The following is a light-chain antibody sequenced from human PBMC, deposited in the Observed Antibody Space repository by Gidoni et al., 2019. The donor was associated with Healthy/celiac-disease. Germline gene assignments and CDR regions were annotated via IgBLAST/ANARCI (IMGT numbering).Light chain of an antibody. CDR3: QQYYSTPLT. Sequence: DIVLTQSPDSLAVSLGERATINCKSRQSVLYSSNNKNYLAWYQQKPGQPPKLLIYWASTRESGVSDRFSGSGSGTDFTLTISSLQAEDVEVYYGQQYYSTPLTFGGGTKVEIK. V-gene: IGKV4-1*01. CDR1: QSVLYSSNNKNY. CDR2: WAS. J-gene: IGKJ4*01.